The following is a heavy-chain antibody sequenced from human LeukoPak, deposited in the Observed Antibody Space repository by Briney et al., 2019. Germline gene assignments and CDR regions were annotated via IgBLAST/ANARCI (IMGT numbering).Heavy chain of an antibody. CDR2: ISSSGSTI. CDR1: GFTFSSYE. J-gene: IGHJ6*03. Sequence: GGSLRLSCAASGFTFSSYEMNWVRQAPGKGLEWVTYISSSGSTIYYADSVKGRFTISRDNAKNSLYLQMNSLRAEDTAVYYCARAGRYVVRGVDGNMDVWGKGTTVTVSS. D-gene: IGHD3-10*01. CDR3: ARAGRYVVRGVDGNMDV. V-gene: IGHV3-48*03.